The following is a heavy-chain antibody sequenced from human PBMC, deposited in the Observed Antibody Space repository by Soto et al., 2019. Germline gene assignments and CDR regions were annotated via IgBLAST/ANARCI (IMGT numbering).Heavy chain of an antibody. CDR3: ARSGYSYGPNPLLS. V-gene: IGHV4-31*03. CDR1: GVSISSGGYY. D-gene: IGHD5-18*01. Sequence: QVQLQESGPGLVKPSQTLSLTCTVSGVSISSGGYYWSWIRQHPGKGLEWIGYIYYSGSTYYNPSLKSRVTKSVDTSKNQFSLKLSSVTAADTAVYYRARSGYSYGPNPLLSWGQGTLVTVSS. J-gene: IGHJ5*02. CDR2: IYYSGST.